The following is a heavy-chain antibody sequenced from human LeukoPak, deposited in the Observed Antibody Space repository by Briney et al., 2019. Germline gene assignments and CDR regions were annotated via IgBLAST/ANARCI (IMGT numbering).Heavy chain of an antibody. D-gene: IGHD2-21*01. CDR2: IKYDGSST. CDR1: GFTFSSYW. Sequence: GGSLRLSCAASGFTFSSYWMHWVRQAPGKGLVWVSRIKYDGSSTSYADSVRGRFTISRDNAKNTVYVNMHSLRDEDTAVYYCARGGRFAYFLDYWGQGNLVAVSS. V-gene: IGHV3-74*01. J-gene: IGHJ4*02. CDR3: ARGGRFAYFLDY.